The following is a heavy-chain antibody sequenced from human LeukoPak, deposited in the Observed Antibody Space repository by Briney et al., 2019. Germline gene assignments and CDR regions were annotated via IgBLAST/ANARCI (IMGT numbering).Heavy chain of an antibody. CDR2: INSSCSTI. CDR1: GFTFSSYS. CDR3: ARGGMGGRYCSGGSCYRGYYYYYYMDV. Sequence: GGSLRLSCAASGFTFSSYSMNWVRQAPGKGLEGVSYINSSCSTIYYADSVKGRFTISRDNAKNSLYLQMNSLRAEDTAVYYCARGGMGGRYCSGGSCYRGYYYYYYMDVWGKGTTVTISS. J-gene: IGHJ6*03. D-gene: IGHD2-15*01. V-gene: IGHV3-48*04.